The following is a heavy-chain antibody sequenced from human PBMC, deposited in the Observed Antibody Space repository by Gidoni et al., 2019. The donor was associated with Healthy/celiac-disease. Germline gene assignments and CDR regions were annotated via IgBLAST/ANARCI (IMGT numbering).Heavy chain of an antibody. V-gene: IGHV4-39*01. Sequence: QLQLQASGPGLVKPSETLSLTCTVSGGSISSSSYYWGWIRPPPGKGLEWIGSIYYSGSTYYNPSLKSRVTISVDTSKNQFSLKRSSVTAADTAVYYCASRENWGQGTLVTVSS. CDR3: ASREN. J-gene: IGHJ4*02. D-gene: IGHD1-26*01. CDR1: GGSISSSSYY. CDR2: IYYSGST.